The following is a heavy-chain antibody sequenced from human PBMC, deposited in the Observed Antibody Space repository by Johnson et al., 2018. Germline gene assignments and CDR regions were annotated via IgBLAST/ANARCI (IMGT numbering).Heavy chain of an antibody. J-gene: IGHJ3*02. D-gene: IGHD6-25*01. CDR1: GFTFSRHT. CDR2: ISYDGSNK. Sequence: QVQLVQSGGGVVQPGRSLRLSCAASGFTFSRHTMNWVRQAPGKGLEWVAVISYDGSNKYYADSVKGRFTISRDNSKNTLYLQMNSLRAEDTAVYNCAKDRVSRLLDDAFDIWGQGTVVTVSS. V-gene: IGHV3-30*18. CDR3: AKDRVSRLLDDAFDI.